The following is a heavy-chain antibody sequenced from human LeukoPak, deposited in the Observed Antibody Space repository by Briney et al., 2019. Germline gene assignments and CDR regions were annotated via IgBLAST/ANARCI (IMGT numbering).Heavy chain of an antibody. Sequence: GASVKVPCKVSGYTLTELSMHWVRQAPGKGLEWMGGFDPEDGETIYAQKFQGRVTMTEDTSTDTAYMELSSLRSEDTAVYYCATTGYCSGGSCYLDAFDIWGQGTMVTVSS. V-gene: IGHV1-24*01. CDR3: ATTGYCSGGSCYLDAFDI. CDR1: GYTLTELS. J-gene: IGHJ3*02. CDR2: FDPEDGET. D-gene: IGHD2-15*01.